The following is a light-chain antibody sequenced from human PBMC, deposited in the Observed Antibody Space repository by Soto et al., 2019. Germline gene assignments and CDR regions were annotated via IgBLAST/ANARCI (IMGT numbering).Light chain of an antibody. J-gene: IGLJ2*01. CDR3: AAWDDSLNGPV. CDR1: SSNIGSNT. V-gene: IGLV1-44*01. CDR2: SSD. Sequence: QSVLTQPPSASGTPGQRVTISCSGSSSNIGSNTVNWYQQLPGTAPKLLIYSSDHRPSGVPDRFSGSKSGTSASLAISGLQSEDEADYYCAAWDDSLNGPVFGGGTKVTVL.